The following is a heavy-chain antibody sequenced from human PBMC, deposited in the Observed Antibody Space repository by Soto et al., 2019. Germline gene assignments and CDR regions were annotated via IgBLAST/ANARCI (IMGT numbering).Heavy chain of an antibody. CDR2: IDPSDSYT. J-gene: IGHJ6*02. D-gene: IGHD2-15*01. CDR1: GYSFTSYW. V-gene: IGHV5-10-1*01. CDR3: TRPFCSGGSCYPNYYYGMDV. Sequence: LGESLKISCQGSGYSFTSYWISWVRQMPGKGLEWMGRIDPSDSYTNYSPSFQGHVTISADKSISTAYLQWSSLKASDTAMYYCTRPFCSGGSCYPNYYYGMDVWGQGTTVTVSS.